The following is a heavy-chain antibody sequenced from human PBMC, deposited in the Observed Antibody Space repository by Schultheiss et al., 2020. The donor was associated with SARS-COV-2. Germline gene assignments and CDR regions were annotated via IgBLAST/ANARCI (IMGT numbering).Heavy chain of an antibody. V-gene: IGHV3-11*04. CDR3: ATTASGSYYPSGFDY. D-gene: IGHD1-26*01. Sequence: GGSLRLSCTASGLTFSDHDMDWVRQAPGKGLEWVSFISGSGSTIYYADSVKGRFTISRDNAKNSLYLQMNSLRAEDTAVYYCATTASGSYYPSGFDYWGQGTLVTVSS. CDR2: ISGSGSTI. J-gene: IGHJ4*02. CDR1: GLTFSDHD.